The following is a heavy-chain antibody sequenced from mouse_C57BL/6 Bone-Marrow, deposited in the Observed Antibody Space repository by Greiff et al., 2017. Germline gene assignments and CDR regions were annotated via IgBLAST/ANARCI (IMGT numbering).Heavy chain of an antibody. Sequence: DVQLQESGTVLARPGASVKMSCTTSGYTFKSYWMHWVKQRPGQGLEWIGTIYPGNSDTSYTQKFKGKAKLTAVTSASTAYMELSSLTNEDSAVYYSTRGGENYFDYWGQGTTLTVSS. CDR2: IYPGNSDT. D-gene: IGHD1-1*02. J-gene: IGHJ2*01. CDR1: GYTFKSYW. CDR3: TRGGENYFDY. V-gene: IGHV1-5*01.